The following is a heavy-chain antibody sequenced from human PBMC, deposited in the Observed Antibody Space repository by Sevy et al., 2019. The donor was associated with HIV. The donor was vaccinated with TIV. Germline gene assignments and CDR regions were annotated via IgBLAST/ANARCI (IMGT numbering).Heavy chain of an antibody. D-gene: IGHD3-9*01. CDR3: ARDQGTTISAGAFDI. J-gene: IGHJ3*02. V-gene: IGHV4-4*02. Sequence: SETLSLTCTVSGGSISSSNWWSWVRQPPGKGLERIGEIYHTGSTNYNPSLKSRLTISLDKSKNHFSLKLSSVTAADTAIYYCARDQGTTISAGAFDIWGQGTTVTVSS. CDR1: GGSISSSNW. CDR2: IYHTGST.